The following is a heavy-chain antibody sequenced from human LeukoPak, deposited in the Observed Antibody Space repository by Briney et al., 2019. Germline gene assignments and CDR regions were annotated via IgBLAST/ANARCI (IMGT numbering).Heavy chain of an antibody. J-gene: IGHJ6*02. D-gene: IGHD3-3*01. CDR1: GGSISIYY. CDR2: IYYSGST. CDR3: ARVQGEYYDFWSGYKGYGMDV. Sequence: PSETLSLTCTVSGGSISIYYWSWIRQPPGRGLEWIGYIYYSGSTNYNPSLKSRVTISVDTSKNQFSLKLSSVTAADTAVYYCARVQGEYYDFWSGYKGYGMDVWGQGTTVTVSS. V-gene: IGHV4-59*01.